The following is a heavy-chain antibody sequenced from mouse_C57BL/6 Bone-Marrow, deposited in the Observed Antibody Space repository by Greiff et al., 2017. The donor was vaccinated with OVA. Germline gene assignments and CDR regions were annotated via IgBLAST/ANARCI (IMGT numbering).Heavy chain of an antibody. Sequence: EVQGVESGGDLVKPGGSLKLSCAASGFTFSSYGLSWVRHTPDKRLEWVATISSGGSYTYYPDSVKGRFTISRYNAKNTLYLQMSSLKSEDTAMYYCARHRVVASPFAYWGQGTLVTVSA. CDR2: ISSGGSYT. V-gene: IGHV5-6*01. D-gene: IGHD1-1*01. CDR3: ARHRVVASPFAY. CDR1: GFTFSSYG. J-gene: IGHJ3*01.